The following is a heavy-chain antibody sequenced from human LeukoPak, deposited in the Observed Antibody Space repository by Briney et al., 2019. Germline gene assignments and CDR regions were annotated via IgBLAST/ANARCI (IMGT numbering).Heavy chain of an antibody. J-gene: IGHJ5*02. CDR2: IIPIFGTA. D-gene: IGHD4-17*01. V-gene: IGHV1-69*13. CDR3: ARARSGPTVTTHNWFDP. Sequence: GASVKVSCKASGGTFSSYAISWVRQAPGQGLEWMGGIIPIFGTANYAQKFQGRVTITADESTSTAYMELSSLRSEDTAVYYCARARSGPTVTTHNWFDPWGQGTLVTVSS. CDR1: GGTFSSYA.